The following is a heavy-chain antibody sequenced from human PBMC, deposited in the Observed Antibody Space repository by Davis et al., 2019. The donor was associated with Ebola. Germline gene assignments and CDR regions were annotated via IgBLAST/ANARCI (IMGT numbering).Heavy chain of an antibody. CDR3: ARLRGVTPYYYGMDV. Sequence: MPSETLSLPCPVPGGSISSYYWSWIRQPPGKGLEWIGYIYYSGSTNYNPSLKSRVTISVDTSKNQFSLKLSSVTAADTAVYYCARLRGVTPYYYGMDVWGQGTTVTVSS. J-gene: IGHJ6*02. V-gene: IGHV4-59*01. CDR1: GGSISSYY. CDR2: IYYSGST. D-gene: IGHD4-23*01.